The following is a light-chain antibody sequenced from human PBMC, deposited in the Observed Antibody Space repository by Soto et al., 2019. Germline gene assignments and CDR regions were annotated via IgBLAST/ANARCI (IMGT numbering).Light chain of an antibody. CDR2: DVT. CDR3: SSFSSITREV. V-gene: IGLV2-11*01. CDR1: SGDVGAYDR. J-gene: IGLJ2*01. Sequence: QSALTQPRSVSGSPGQSVTISCTGTSGDVGAYDRVSWYQHHPTKAPKLIIYDVTNRPSGVPYRFSGSKSGNTASLTISGLQTEDEADYYCSSFSSITREVFGGGTKLTVL.